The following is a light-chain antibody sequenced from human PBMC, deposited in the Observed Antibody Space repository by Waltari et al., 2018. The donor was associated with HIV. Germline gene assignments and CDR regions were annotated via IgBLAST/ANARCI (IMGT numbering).Light chain of an antibody. CDR1: SSDIGIYNV. CDR3: CSYAASSTSPMV. J-gene: IGLJ1*01. V-gene: IGLV2-23*02. Sequence: SCPGTSSDIGIYNVVTWYQQHPNIAPKLLIYEVSKRPSGVSARFSASKSGNTASLTISGLQADDEADYYCCSYAASSTSPMVFGTGTKVTVL. CDR2: EVS.